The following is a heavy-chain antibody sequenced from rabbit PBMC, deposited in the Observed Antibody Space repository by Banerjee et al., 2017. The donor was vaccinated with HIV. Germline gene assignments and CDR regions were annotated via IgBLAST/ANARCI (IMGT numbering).Heavy chain of an antibody. CDR1: GFDFSSYG. D-gene: IGHD4-1*01. J-gene: IGHJ4*01. V-gene: IGHV1S47*01. Sequence: QEQLVESGGGLVQPGGSLKLSCKASGFDFSSYGVSWVRQAPGKGLEWIGYIDPVFGSTYYASWVNGRFTISSHNAQNTLYLQLNSLTAADTATYFCVSCSGWGGYFNLWAKGPSSPS. CDR3: VSCSGWGGYFNL. CDR2: IDPVFGST.